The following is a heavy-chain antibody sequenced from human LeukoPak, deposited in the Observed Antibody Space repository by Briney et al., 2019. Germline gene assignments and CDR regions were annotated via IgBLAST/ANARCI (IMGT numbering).Heavy chain of an antibody. V-gene: IGHV1-18*01. D-gene: IGHD2-2*01. J-gene: IGHJ3*02. Sequence: ASVKVSCKASGYTFTTYGISWVRQAPGQGLEWMGWISAYNGDTNYAQKLQGRVTMTTDSSTSTAYMELRSLRSDDTAVYYCARRLGGSTYCDIWGQGTMVTVSS. CDR1: GYTFTTYG. CDR2: ISAYNGDT. CDR3: ARRLGGSTYCDI.